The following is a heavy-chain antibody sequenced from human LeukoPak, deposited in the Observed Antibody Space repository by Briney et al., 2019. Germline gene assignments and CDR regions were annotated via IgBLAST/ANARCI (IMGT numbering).Heavy chain of an antibody. J-gene: IGHJ5*02. CDR2: IYYTGTT. Sequence: SETRSPTSTVSGGSISSSSYSWGWIRQPPGKGLEWTGSIYYTGTTYYNPSLKSRVTISVDTSKNQFSLKLNSVTAADTAVYYCAQSLGSSNWIAKWFDPWGQGTLVTVSS. CDR1: GGSISSSSYS. D-gene: IGHD6-13*01. V-gene: IGHV4-39*01. CDR3: AQSLGSSNWIAKWFDP.